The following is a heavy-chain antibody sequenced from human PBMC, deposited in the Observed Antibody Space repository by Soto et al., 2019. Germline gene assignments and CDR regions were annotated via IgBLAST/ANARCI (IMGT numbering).Heavy chain of an antibody. CDR1: GDSISTYY. V-gene: IGHV4-59*08. Sequence: SETLSLTCSVSGDSISTYYWSWIRQPPGKGLEWIGYMFHSGGTNYNPSLKSRVTISVDTSKNQFSLKLSSVTAADTAVYYCAIAGSGYSFDYWGQGTQVTVSS. CDR3: AIAGSGYSFDY. J-gene: IGHJ4*02. D-gene: IGHD3-3*01. CDR2: MFHSGGT.